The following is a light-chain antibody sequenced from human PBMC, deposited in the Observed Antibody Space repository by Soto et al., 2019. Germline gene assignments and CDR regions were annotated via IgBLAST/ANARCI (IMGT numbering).Light chain of an antibody. J-gene: IGKJ1*01. CDR2: AEA. CDR1: PGLRRY. V-gene: IGKV1-8*01. CDR3: QQYYSYPRT. Sequence: AIRMPQSPSSLSASTGVSVPITCRASPGLRRYLAWYQQKPGKAPKLLIYAEATLHSGVPSRFSGSGSGTDFTPTIGCLQSEDFATYYCQQYYSYPRTFGQATKVVI.